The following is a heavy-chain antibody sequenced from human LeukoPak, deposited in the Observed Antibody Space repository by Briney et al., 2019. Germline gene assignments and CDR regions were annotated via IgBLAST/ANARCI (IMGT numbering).Heavy chain of an antibody. CDR3: AKGIYSSGSYSHFDY. CDR1: GFSFSSYG. J-gene: IGHJ4*02. D-gene: IGHD3-10*01. CDR2: IAYDGNNK. Sequence: PGGSLRLSCAASGFSFSSYGMHWVRQGPGQGLEWVAVIAYDGNNKFYGDSVKGRFTISRDNSKNTLYLQMNSLRAEDTAVYYCAKGIYSSGSYSHFDYWGQGTLVTVSS. V-gene: IGHV3-30*18.